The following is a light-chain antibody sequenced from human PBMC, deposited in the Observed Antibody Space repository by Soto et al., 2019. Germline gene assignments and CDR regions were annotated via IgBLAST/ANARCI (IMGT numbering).Light chain of an antibody. J-gene: IGKJ4*01. Sequence: DIQLTQSPSSLSASVGDRVTITCRVSQDISSYLNWYRQKPGKVPKLLLYSVSSLQSGVPSRFIGIGSGTDFTLTINSLQPEDVATYYGQRTYNALALTFGGGTKVEIK. CDR2: SVS. V-gene: IGKV1-27*01. CDR3: QRTYNALALT. CDR1: QDISSY.